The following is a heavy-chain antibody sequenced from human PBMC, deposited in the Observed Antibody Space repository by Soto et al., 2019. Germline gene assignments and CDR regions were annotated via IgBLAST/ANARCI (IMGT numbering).Heavy chain of an antibody. J-gene: IGHJ4*02. V-gene: IGHV2-5*01. D-gene: IGHD3-3*01. CDR3: IHRRVHGGMDL. Sequence: SGPTLVNPTQTLTLTCTFSGFSLSTSGVGVGCVRQPPGKALEWLAVIHWNDDNHYTSSLKTRLTVTKDITKNQVVFAMTNMDPVDTGTLYCIHRRVHGGMDLWGPGILVPVAS. CDR2: IHWNDDN. CDR1: GFSLSTSGVG.